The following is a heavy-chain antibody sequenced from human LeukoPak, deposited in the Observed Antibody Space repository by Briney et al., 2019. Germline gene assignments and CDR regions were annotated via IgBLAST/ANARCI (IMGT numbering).Heavy chain of an antibody. CDR3: ARYYYDSSGYYYKHY. CDR2: IYADGST. D-gene: IGHD3-22*01. CDR1: GGSISSYY. V-gene: IGHV4-4*07. J-gene: IGHJ4*02. Sequence: SETLSLTCTVSGGSISSYYWSWIRPPPGKGLEWIGRIYADGSTTYNPSLQSRVTMSADTSRNQLSLKLTSVTAADTAVYYCARYYYDSSGYYYKHYWGQGTPVTVSS.